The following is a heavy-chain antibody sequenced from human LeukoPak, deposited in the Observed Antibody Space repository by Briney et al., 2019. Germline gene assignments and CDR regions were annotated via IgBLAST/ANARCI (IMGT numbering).Heavy chain of an antibody. CDR1: GFTFSDYY. V-gene: IGHV3-11*01. CDR3: ARDKSSSWGYYYYGMDV. J-gene: IGHJ6*02. Sequence: PGGSLRLSCAASGFTFSDYYMSWIRQAPGKGLEWVSYISSSGSTIYYADSVKGRFTIPRDNAKNSLYLQMNSLRAEDTAVYYCARDKSSSWGYYYYGMDVWGQGTTVTVSS. D-gene: IGHD6-13*01. CDR2: ISSSGSTI.